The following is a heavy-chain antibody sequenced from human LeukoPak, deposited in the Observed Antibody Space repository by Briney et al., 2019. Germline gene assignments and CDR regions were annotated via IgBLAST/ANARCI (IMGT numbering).Heavy chain of an antibody. CDR2: IDEYGSEK. D-gene: IGHD2-2*01. J-gene: IGHJ4*02. V-gene: IGHV3-7*01. CDR3: ARGQLLDN. Sequence: SGGSLRLSCVASGFTFYKYWMTWVRQAPGKGLEWVAEIDEYGSEKNYVDSVKGRFTISRDNAKNSLYLQMNSLRAEDTAVYYCARGQLLDNWGQGTLVTVSS. CDR1: GFTFYKYW.